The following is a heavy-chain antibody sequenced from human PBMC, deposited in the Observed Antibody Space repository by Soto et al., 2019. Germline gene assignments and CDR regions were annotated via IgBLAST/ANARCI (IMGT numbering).Heavy chain of an antibody. D-gene: IGHD3-22*01. CDR3: ARRLLPYYYDSSGFDF. CDR2: IYPGDSDT. J-gene: IGHJ4*02. Sequence: GESLKISCKGSGYSFTSYWIGWVRQMPGKGLEWMGIIYPGDSDTRYSPSFQGQVTISADKSINTAYLQWSSLKASDTAMYYCARRLLPYYYDSSGFDFWGQGTLVTVSS. V-gene: IGHV5-51*01. CDR1: GYSFTSYW.